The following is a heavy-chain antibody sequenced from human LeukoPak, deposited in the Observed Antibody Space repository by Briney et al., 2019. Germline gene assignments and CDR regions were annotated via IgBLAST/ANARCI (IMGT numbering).Heavy chain of an antibody. CDR3: AGTYYYDSSSYAFDI. CDR2: INPNSGGT. D-gene: IGHD3-22*01. Sequence: ASVKVSCKASGYTFTDYYMHWVRQAPGQGLEWMGWINPNSGGTKYAQKFQGRVTMTRDTSISTAYMELSGLRSDDTAVYYCAGTYYYDSSSYAFDIWGQGTMVTVSS. V-gene: IGHV1-2*02. CDR1: GYTFTDYY. J-gene: IGHJ3*02.